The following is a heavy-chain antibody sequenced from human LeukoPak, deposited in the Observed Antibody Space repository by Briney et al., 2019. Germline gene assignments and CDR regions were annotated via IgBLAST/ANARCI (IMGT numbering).Heavy chain of an antibody. Sequence: GESLKISCKGSGYRFINFWIGXVXXMPGXXLXXXXXXXXXXSDXXYXPSFQGXXXIXXXXSISTAYLQFSSLKASDTAMYYCARRGLSGFCSGPTCYDAFDIWGQGIMVTVSS. CDR2: XXXXXSDX. CDR3: ARRGLSGFCSGPTCYDAFDI. V-gene: IGHV5-51*01. CDR1: GYRFINFW. D-gene: IGHD2-15*01. J-gene: IGHJ3*02.